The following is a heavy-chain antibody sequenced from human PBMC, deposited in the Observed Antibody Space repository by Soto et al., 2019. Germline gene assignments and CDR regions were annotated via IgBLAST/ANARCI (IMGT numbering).Heavy chain of an antibody. J-gene: IGHJ4*02. V-gene: IGHV3-7*01. Sequence: GGSLRLSCEASGFTFSSYWMSWVRQAPGKGLEWVGNIKQDGSEQTYVDSVRGRFTISRDNAKNTLYLQMNSLRAEDTAVYYCAKDGSHNFDYWGQGTLVTVSS. CDR2: IKQDGSEQ. CDR3: AKDGSHNFDY. CDR1: GFTFSSYW. D-gene: IGHD1-26*01.